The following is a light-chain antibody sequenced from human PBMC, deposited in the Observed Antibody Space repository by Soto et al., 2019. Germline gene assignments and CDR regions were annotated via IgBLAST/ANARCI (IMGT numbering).Light chain of an antibody. CDR2: EVT. CDR1: NSDVGSYNL. V-gene: IGLV2-23*02. J-gene: IGLJ1*01. CDR3: FSYAGDSVYV. Sequence: QSALTQPASVSGSPRQSITISCTRTNSDVGSYNLVSWFQQHPGKAPKLVIYEVTKRPSGVSDRFSGSKSGNTASLTISGLQAEDEADYYCFSYAGDSVYVFGTGTKVTVL.